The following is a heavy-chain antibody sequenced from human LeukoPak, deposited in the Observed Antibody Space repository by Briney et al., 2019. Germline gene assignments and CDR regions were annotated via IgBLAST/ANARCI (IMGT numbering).Heavy chain of an antibody. CDR1: GYTFTGYY. J-gene: IGHJ4*02. CDR2: IIPIFGTT. Sequence: SVKVSCKASGYTFTGYYMHWVRQAPGQGLEWMGGIIPIFGTTNYAQKLQGRATITADESTSTAYMELSSLRSEDTAVYYCASRTYTYDSSGYYRRNYYFDYWGQGTLVTVSS. CDR3: ASRTYTYDSSGYYRRNYYFDY. V-gene: IGHV1-69*13. D-gene: IGHD3-22*01.